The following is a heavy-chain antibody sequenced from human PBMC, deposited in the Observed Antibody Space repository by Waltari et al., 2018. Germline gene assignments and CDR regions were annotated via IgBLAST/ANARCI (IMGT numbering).Heavy chain of an antibody. V-gene: IGHV4-34*01. Sequence: QVQLQQWGAGLLKPSETLSLTCAVYGGSFSGYYWSWIRQPPGKGLEWIGEINHSGSTNYNPSLKSRVTISVDTSKNQFSLKLSSATAADTAVYYCARGRGFDPWGQGTLVTVSS. CDR2: INHSGST. CDR3: ARGRGFDP. CDR1: GGSFSGYY. J-gene: IGHJ5*02.